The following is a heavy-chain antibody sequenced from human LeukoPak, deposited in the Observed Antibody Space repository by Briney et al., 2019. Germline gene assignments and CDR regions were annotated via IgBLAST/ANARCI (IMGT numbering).Heavy chain of an antibody. CDR3: ARRGYSGYDSWFDP. V-gene: IGHV3-21*01. D-gene: IGHD5-12*01. CDR2: ISSSSSYI. Sequence: GGSLRLSCAASGFTFSSYSMNWVRRAPGKGLEWVSSISSSSSYIYYADSVKGRFTISRDNAKNSLYLQMNSLRAEDTAVYYCARRGYSGYDSWFDPWGQGTLVTVSS. CDR1: GFTFSSYS. J-gene: IGHJ5*02.